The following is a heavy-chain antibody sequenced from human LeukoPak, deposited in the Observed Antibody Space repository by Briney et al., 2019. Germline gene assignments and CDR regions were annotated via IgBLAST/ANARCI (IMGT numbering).Heavy chain of an antibody. CDR1: GGSISSSGYY. J-gene: IGHJ5*02. CDR2: IYYGGST. Sequence: SETLSLTCTVSGGSISSSGYYWGWIRQPPGKGLEWIASIYYGGSTYYNPSLKSRVTISVDTSKNQLSLKLSSLTAADTAVHYCARHEYSGSYYGLSWFDPWDQGTLVTVSS. V-gene: IGHV4-39*01. CDR3: ARHEYSGSYYGLSWFDP. D-gene: IGHD1-26*01.